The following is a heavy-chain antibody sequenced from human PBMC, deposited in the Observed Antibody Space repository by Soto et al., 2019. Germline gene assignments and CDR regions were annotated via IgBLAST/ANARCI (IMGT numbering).Heavy chain of an antibody. Sequence: PSETLSLTCTVSGGSISSGGYYWSWIRQHPGKGLEWIGYIYYSGSTCYNPSLKSRVTISVDTSKNQFSLKLSSVTAADTAVYYCARDSTVTTPFFDYWGQGTLVTVSS. V-gene: IGHV4-31*03. CDR2: IYYSGST. J-gene: IGHJ4*02. CDR1: GGSISSGGYY. CDR3: ARDSTVTTPFFDY. D-gene: IGHD4-4*01.